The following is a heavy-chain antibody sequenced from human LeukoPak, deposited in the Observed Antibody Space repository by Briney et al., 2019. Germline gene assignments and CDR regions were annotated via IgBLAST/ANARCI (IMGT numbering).Heavy chain of an antibody. CDR2: IYPGDSNT. CDR1: GYSFTSYW. CDR3: ARLGSGWSHPYYFDY. Sequence: NRGESLKISCKGSGYSFTSYWIGWVRQMPGKGLEWMGIIYPGDSNTRYSPSFQGQVTISADKSISTAYLQWSSLKASDTAMYYCARLGSGWSHPYYFDYWGQGTLVTVSS. V-gene: IGHV5-51*01. J-gene: IGHJ4*02. D-gene: IGHD6-19*01.